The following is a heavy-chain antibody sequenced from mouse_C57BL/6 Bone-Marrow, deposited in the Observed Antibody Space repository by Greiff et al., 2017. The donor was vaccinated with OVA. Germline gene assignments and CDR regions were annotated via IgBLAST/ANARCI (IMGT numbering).Heavy chain of an antibody. D-gene: IGHD2-1*01. CDR3: TTRRYYGRFDV. CDR2: IDPKNGDT. J-gene: IGHJ1*03. V-gene: IGHV14-4*01. Sequence: EVQLQQSGPELVRPGASVKLSCTASGFTITDDYMNWVKQRPEKGLEWIGWIDPKNGDTEYASKFKGKATITADTSSNTAYMQLSSLTSEDTAVYYCTTRRYYGRFDVWGTGTTVTVSA. CDR1: GFTITDDY.